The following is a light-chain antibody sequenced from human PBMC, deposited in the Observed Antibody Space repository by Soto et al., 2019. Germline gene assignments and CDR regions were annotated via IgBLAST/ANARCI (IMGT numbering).Light chain of an antibody. CDR3: SSYTTISTYF. J-gene: IGLJ1*01. CDR2: DVR. CDR1: SRDVGGYNY. V-gene: IGLV2-14*01. Sequence: QSVLTQPASVSGSPGQSITISCTGTSRDVGGYNYVSWYQQHPGKAPKLMIYDVRNRPSGVSNRFSGSKSVNTASLTISGLQAEDEADYYCSSYTTISTYFFGTGTKLTVL.